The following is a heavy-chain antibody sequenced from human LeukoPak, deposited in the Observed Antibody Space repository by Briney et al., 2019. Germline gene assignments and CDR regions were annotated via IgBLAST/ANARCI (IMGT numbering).Heavy chain of an antibody. CDR2: ISWNSGSI. Sequence: PGGSLRLSCAASGFTFDDYAMHWVRQAPGKGLEWVSGISWNSGSIGYADSVKGRFTISRDNAKNSPYLQMNSLRAEDTALYYCAKDLVVPAAIPYYYYGMDVWGQGTTVTVSS. CDR3: AKDLVVPAAIPYYYYGMDV. J-gene: IGHJ6*02. D-gene: IGHD2-2*01. V-gene: IGHV3-9*01. CDR1: GFTFDDYA.